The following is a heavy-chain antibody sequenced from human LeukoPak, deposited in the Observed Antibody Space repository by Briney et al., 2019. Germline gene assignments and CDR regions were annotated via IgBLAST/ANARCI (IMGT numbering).Heavy chain of an antibody. CDR2: IKQDGSEK. CDR1: GLTFSGYW. CDR3: ARGYDVSY. J-gene: IGHJ4*02. D-gene: IGHD3-3*01. Sequence: GGSLRLSCAASGLTFSGYWMNWVRQAPGKGLEWVANIKQDGSEKYYVDSVKGRFTISRDNAKNSLYLQMNSLRAEDTAVYYCARGYDVSYWGQGTLVPVSS. V-gene: IGHV3-7*04.